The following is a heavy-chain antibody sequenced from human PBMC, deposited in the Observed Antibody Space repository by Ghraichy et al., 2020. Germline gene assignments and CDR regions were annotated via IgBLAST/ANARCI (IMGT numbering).Heavy chain of an antibody. J-gene: IGHJ6*02. CDR2: IWYDGGQQ. CDR1: EFVFSTYA. Sequence: LSLTCEASEFVFSTYAMHWVRQAPGKGLEWLSIIWYDGGQQYYADSVRGRLTISRDNSKNTLYLQMNSLRAEDTAVYYCARDRSRYSYGTYYYYGMDVWGQGTTVTVSS. CDR3: ARDRSRYSYGTYYYYGMDV. V-gene: IGHV3-33*01. D-gene: IGHD5-18*01.